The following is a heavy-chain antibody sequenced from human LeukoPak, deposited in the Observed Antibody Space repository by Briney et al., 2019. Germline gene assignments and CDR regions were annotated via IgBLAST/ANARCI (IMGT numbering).Heavy chain of an antibody. D-gene: IGHD1-7*01. Sequence: PGGTLRLSCAASGFTFSSYWMSWVRQAPGKGLEWVANIKQDGSEKYYVDSVKGRFTISRDNAKNSLYLQMNSLRAEDTAVYYCAREGTGTTEEYYFDYWGQETLVTVSS. V-gene: IGHV3-7*01. CDR3: AREGTGTTEEYYFDY. CDR2: IKQDGSEK. CDR1: GFTFSSYW. J-gene: IGHJ4*02.